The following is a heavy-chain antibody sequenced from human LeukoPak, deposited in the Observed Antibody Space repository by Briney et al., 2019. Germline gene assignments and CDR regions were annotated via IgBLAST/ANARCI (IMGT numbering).Heavy chain of an antibody. CDR1: GFTFSSYA. J-gene: IGHJ4*02. CDR3: ARDYSGSPYYFDY. Sequence: PGRSLRLSCAASGFTFSSYAMHWVRQAPGKGLEWVAVISYDGSNKYYADSVKGRFTISRDNSKNTLYLQMNSLRAEDTAVYYCARDYSGSPYYFDYWGQGTLVTVSS. D-gene: IGHD1-26*01. V-gene: IGHV3-30-3*01. CDR2: ISYDGSNK.